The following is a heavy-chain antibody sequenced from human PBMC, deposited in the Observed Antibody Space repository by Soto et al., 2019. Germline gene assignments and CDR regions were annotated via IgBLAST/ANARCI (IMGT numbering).Heavy chain of an antibody. Sequence: ASVKVSCKASGYTFTSYGISWVRQAPGQGLEWMGWISGYNGNTKYAQKLQGRVTMTTDTSTSTAYMELRSLRSDDTAVYYCARDRWWSLAKGYYYYGMDVWGQGTTVTVSS. CDR1: GYTFTSYG. CDR2: ISGYNGNT. J-gene: IGHJ6*02. D-gene: IGHD2-15*01. V-gene: IGHV1-18*01. CDR3: ARDRWWSLAKGYYYYGMDV.